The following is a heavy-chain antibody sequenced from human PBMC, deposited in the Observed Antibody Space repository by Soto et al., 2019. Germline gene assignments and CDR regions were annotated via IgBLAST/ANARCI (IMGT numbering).Heavy chain of an antibody. Sequence: ASVNVSCKASGYTFTGYFIHWVRQAPGQGLELMGWINPKSGVTNYAQKFQGRVTMTRDTSISSAYVDLSRLRSADTAIYFCGKNRTKYVSSDYVAFWPVAPLGRGARVTVSS. CDR3: GKNRTKYVSSDYVAFWPVAP. J-gene: IGHJ5*02. D-gene: IGHD6-25*01. V-gene: IGHV1-2*02. CDR1: GYTFTGYF. CDR2: INPKSGVT.